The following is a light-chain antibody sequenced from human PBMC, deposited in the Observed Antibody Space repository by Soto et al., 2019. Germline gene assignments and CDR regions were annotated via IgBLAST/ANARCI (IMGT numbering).Light chain of an antibody. CDR2: AAS. V-gene: IGKV3D-15*01. Sequence: ETVLTQSPDTLAVSPGEVATLSCWASQTVSSYLAWYQQKPGQAPRLLIYAASSRATGIPDRFSASGSGTDFTLTISDVQPEDFALYYCHQRQGWPRTFGQGTKVDIK. CDR1: QTVSSY. J-gene: IGKJ1*01. CDR3: HQRQGWPRT.